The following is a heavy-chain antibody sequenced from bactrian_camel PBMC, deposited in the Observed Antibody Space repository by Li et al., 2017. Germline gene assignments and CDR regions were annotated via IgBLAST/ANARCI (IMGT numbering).Heavy chain of an antibody. Sequence: HVQLVESGGGSVQAGGSLTLSCTAFEYPFSDNYFAWFRQAPGKEREGVAAIDSDGIASYADSVKGRFTVSRDNAKNTLYLQMNSLKPEDTAMYYCAADPTRSYCTGGYWKHPVLVGANLYWGQGTQVTVS. CDR1: EYPFSDNY. CDR2: IDSDGIA. D-gene: IGHD2*01. V-gene: IGHV3S53*01. CDR3: AADPTRSYCTGGYWKHPVLVGANLY. J-gene: IGHJ4*01.